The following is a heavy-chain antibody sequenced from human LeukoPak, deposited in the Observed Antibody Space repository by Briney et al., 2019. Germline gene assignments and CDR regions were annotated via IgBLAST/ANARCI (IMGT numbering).Heavy chain of an antibody. D-gene: IGHD1-26*01. CDR2: ISAYNGNT. CDR1: SYTFTSYG. CDR3: ARWELLRPFDY. Sequence: ASVKVPCKASSYTFTSYGISWVRQAPGQGLEWMGWISAYNGNTNYAQKLQGRVTMTTDTSTSTAYMELRSLRSDDTAVYYCARWELLRPFDYWGQGTLVTVSS. V-gene: IGHV1-18*01. J-gene: IGHJ4*02.